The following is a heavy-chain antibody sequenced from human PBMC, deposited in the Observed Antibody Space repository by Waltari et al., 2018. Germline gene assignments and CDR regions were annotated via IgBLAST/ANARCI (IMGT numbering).Heavy chain of an antibody. CDR3: ARFRVLWSPLGPFDP. Sequence: EVQLVQSGAEVKKPGESLKISCKGSGYSFTSYWIGWVRQMPGKGLEWMGLIYPGDSDPRDSPSFQGQVTISADKSISTAYLQWSSLKASDTAMYYCARFRVLWSPLGPFDPWGQGTLVTVSS. V-gene: IGHV5-51*01. J-gene: IGHJ5*02. D-gene: IGHD3-16*01. CDR1: GYSFTSYW. CDR2: IYPGDSDP.